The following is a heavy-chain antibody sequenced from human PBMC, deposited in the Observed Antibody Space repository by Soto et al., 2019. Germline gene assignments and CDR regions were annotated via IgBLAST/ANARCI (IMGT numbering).Heavy chain of an antibody. D-gene: IGHD3-22*01. Sequence: PGGSLRLSCAASGFTFSSYAMSWVRQAPGKGLEWVSAISGSGGSTYYADSVKGRFTISRDNSKNTLYLQMNSLRAEDTAVYYCATVTPTYYYDSSGYPPHLYGMDVWGQGTTVTVSS. CDR1: GFTFSSYA. CDR3: ATVTPTYYYDSSGYPPHLYGMDV. J-gene: IGHJ6*02. V-gene: IGHV3-23*01. CDR2: ISGSGGST.